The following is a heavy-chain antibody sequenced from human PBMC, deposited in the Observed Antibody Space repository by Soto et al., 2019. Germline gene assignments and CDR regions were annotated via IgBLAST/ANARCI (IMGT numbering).Heavy chain of an antibody. CDR3: ARGQEGVVATH. Sequence: QVQLQQWGAGLLKPSETLSLNCAVTGGSLSGYYWSWIRQPPGKGLEWIGEVKDGGHTNYSPSLRGRVTISSDTSNNQFSLGLNSVPAADRGVYYCARGQEGVVATHWDQGSRVTVSS. V-gene: IGHV4-34*01. D-gene: IGHD5-12*01. J-gene: IGHJ4*02. CDR1: GGSLSGYY. CDR2: VKDGGHT.